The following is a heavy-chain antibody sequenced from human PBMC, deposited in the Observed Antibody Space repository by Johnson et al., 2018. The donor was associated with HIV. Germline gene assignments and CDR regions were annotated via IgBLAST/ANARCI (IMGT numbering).Heavy chain of an antibody. CDR1: GFTFSSYA. V-gene: IGHV3-30*18. J-gene: IGHJ3*02. Sequence: QVQLVESGGGLVQPGRSLRLSCAASGFTFSSYAMHWVRQAPGKGLEWVAVISYDGGDKYYADSVKGRFTISRDNSKSTLYLQMNSLRPEDTAVYYCAKERRAPRAFDIWGQGTMVTVSS. CDR2: ISYDGGDK. CDR3: AKERRAPRAFDI.